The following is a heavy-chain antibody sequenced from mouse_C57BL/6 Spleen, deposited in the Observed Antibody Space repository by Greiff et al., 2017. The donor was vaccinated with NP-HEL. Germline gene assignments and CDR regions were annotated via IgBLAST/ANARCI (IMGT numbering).Heavy chain of an antibody. J-gene: IGHJ3*01. CDR2: IDPSDSYT. CDR1: GYTFTSYW. Sequence: QVQLQQSGAELVKPGASVKLSCKASGYTFTSYWMQWVKQRPGQGLEWIGEIDPSDSYTNYNQKFKGKATLTVDTSSSTAYMQLSSLTSEDSAVYYCARGFITTVVPFAYWGQGTLVTVSA. D-gene: IGHD1-1*01. CDR3: ARGFITTVVPFAY. V-gene: IGHV1-50*01.